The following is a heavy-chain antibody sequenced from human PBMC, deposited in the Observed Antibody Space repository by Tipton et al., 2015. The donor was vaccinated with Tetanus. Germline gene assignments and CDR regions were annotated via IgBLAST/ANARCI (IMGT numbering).Heavy chain of an antibody. CDR1: GYSFTNYW. D-gene: IGHD6-19*01. Sequence: QLVQSGAEVKKPGESLKISCKGSGYSFTNYWIAWVRQMPGKGLEWMGSLYPGDSDIRYSPSFRGQVPISADQSISTAYLQWSSLKASDTAMYYCVRHGGYGTGWYLLYAVDYWGQGTPVTVSS. CDR3: VRHGGYGTGWYLLYAVDY. CDR2: LYPGDSDI. J-gene: IGHJ4*02. V-gene: IGHV5-51*01.